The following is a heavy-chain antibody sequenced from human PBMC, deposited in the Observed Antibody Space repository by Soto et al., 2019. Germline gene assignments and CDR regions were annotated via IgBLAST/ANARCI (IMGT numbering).Heavy chain of an antibody. CDR3: ARVRPAEYSSSWYGRDYYYYGMDV. J-gene: IGHJ6*02. V-gene: IGHV4-31*03. CDR1: GGSISTVGHY. Sequence: SETLSLTCSVSGGSISTVGHYWTWIRQPPGKGLEWIGSIYHTGSTYYSKSLRSRLTMSVDTSKSQFSLRLSSVTAADTAVYYCARVRPAEYSSSWYGRDYYYYGMDVWGQGTTVTVSS. CDR2: IYHTGST. D-gene: IGHD6-13*01.